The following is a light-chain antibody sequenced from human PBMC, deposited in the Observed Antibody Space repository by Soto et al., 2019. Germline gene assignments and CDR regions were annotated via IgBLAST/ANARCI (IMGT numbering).Light chain of an antibody. CDR2: DAP. CDR1: QSVSRNY. J-gene: IGKJ4*01. Sequence: EIVLTQSPGTLSLSPGDSATLSCRASQSVSRNYLAWYQQKPGQAPRLLIFDAPSRATGITDRFSGSGSETDFTLTISRLEAVDFAVYHCQQYGTSPLTFGGGTKLEIK. CDR3: QQYGTSPLT. V-gene: IGKV3-20*01.